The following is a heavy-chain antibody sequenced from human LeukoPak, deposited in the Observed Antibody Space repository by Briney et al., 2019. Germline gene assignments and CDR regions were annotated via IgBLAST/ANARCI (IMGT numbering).Heavy chain of an antibody. J-gene: IGHJ6*02. CDR3: ASKSPYGSGSYYYYYGMDV. CDR1: GYTFTSYD. Sequence: ASVKVSCKASGYTFTSYDINWVQQATGQGLEWMGWMNPNSGNTGYAQKFQGRVTMTRNTSISTAYMELSSLRSEDTAVYYCASKSPYGSGSYYYYYGMDVWGQGTTVTVSS. CDR2: MNPNSGNT. D-gene: IGHD3-10*01. V-gene: IGHV1-8*01.